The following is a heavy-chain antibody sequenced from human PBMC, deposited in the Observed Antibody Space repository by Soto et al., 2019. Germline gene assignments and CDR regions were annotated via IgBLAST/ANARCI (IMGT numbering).Heavy chain of an antibody. V-gene: IGHV1-8*01. D-gene: IGHD3-10*01. Sequence: ASVKVSCKASGYTFTSYDINWVREATGQGLEWMGWMNPNSGNTGYAQKFQGRVTMTRNTSISTAYMELSSLRSEDTAVYYCAGEITMVRGSDSFDIWGQGTMVTVSS. CDR3: AGEITMVRGSDSFDI. CDR1: GYTFTSYD. CDR2: MNPNSGNT. J-gene: IGHJ3*02.